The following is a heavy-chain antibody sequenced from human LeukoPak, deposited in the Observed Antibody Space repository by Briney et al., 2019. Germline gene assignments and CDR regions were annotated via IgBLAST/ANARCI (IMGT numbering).Heavy chain of an antibody. V-gene: IGHV4-39*01. J-gene: IGHJ4*02. Sequence: PSETLSLTCTVSGGSISSSSYYWGWIRQPPGKGLEWIGSIYYSGSTYYNPSLKSRVTISVDTSKNQFSLKLSSVTAADTAVYYCARSTRGSGYPNDYWGQGTLVTVSS. D-gene: IGHD3-22*01. CDR2: IYYSGST. CDR3: ARSTRGSGYPNDY. CDR1: GGSISSSSYY.